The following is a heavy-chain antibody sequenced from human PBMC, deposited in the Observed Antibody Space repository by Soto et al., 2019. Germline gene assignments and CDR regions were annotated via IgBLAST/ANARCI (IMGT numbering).Heavy chain of an antibody. CDR3: AGPHDRAGLGT. J-gene: IGHJ5*02. D-gene: IGHD1-1*01. Sequence: ASVKVSCKASENTFSTYLVHWVRQVHGQGLEWMGWHNGYNGQTEYSQKLQGRVTITRDTSAKTAYLELRSLTSEDTAVYYCAGPHDRAGLGTWGQRTLVTVSS. V-gene: IGHV1-3*01. CDR2: HNGYNGQT. CDR1: ENTFSTYL.